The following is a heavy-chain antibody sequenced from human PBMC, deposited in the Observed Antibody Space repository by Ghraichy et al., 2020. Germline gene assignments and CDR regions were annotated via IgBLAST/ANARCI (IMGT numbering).Heavy chain of an antibody. CDR1: GYTFTTYG. CDR2: ISAYNGNT. J-gene: IGHJ6*02. D-gene: IGHD1-1*01. V-gene: IGHV1-18*01. Sequence: ASVKVSCKASGYTFTTYGISWVRQAPGQGLEWMGWISAYNGNTNYAQKLHGRVTMTTDTSTSTAYMELRSLRSDDTAVYYCARDLDAVYYYYGMDVWGQGTTVTVSS. CDR3: ARDLDAVYYYYGMDV.